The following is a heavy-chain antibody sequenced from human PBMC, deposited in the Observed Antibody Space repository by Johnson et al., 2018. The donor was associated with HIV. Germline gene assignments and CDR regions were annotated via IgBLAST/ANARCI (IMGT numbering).Heavy chain of an antibody. Sequence: VESGGGVVQPGRSLRLSCAASGFTFDDYAMHWVRQPPGKGLEWVSGISWNSDNIAYADSVKGRFTIARDSAKNSLYLQMNSLRAEDTAVYYCARLNDYLWGQRGAFDIWGRGTMVSVSS. J-gene: IGHJ3*02. CDR3: ARLNDYLWGQRGAFDI. V-gene: IGHV3-9*01. CDR1: GFTFDDYA. CDR2: ISWNSDNI. D-gene: IGHD3-16*01.